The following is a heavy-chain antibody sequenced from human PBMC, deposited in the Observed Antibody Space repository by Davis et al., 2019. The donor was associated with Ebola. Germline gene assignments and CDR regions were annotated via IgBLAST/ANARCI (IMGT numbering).Heavy chain of an antibody. V-gene: IGHV1-2*04. J-gene: IGHJ4*02. CDR2: INPNSGGT. CDR1: GYTFTGYY. Sequence: ASVKVSCKASGYTFTGYYMHWVRHAPGHGLEWMGWINPNSGGTNYAQKFQGWVTMTRDTSISTAYMELSRLRSDDTAVYYCARGRYCSSTSCSFDYWGQGTLVTVSS. CDR3: ARGRYCSSTSCSFDY. D-gene: IGHD2-2*01.